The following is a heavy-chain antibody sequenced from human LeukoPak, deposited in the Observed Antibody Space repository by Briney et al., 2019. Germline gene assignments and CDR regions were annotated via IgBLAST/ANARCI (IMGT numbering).Heavy chain of an antibody. D-gene: IGHD5-18*01. CDR1: GFTSSSYG. Sequence: GGSLRLSCAASGFTSSSYGMHWVRQAPGKGLEWVAVISYDGSNKYYADSVKGRFTISRDNSKNTLYLQMNSLRAEDTAVYYCATDKDTAMTFDYWGQGTLVTVSS. CDR2: ISYDGSNK. CDR3: ATDKDTAMTFDY. J-gene: IGHJ4*02. V-gene: IGHV3-30*03.